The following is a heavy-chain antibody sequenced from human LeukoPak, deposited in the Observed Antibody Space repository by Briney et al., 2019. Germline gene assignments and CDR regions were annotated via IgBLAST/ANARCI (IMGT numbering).Heavy chain of an antibody. Sequence: NASETLSLTCTVSGGSISSYYWSWIWQPPGKGLEWIGYIYYSGSTNYNPSLKSRVTMSVDTSKNQFSLKLRSVTAADTAVYYCAKSNGYGLVDIWGQGTMVTVSS. CDR3: AKSNGYGLVDI. CDR1: GGSISSYY. J-gene: IGHJ3*02. CDR2: IYYSGST. D-gene: IGHD3-10*01. V-gene: IGHV4-59*12.